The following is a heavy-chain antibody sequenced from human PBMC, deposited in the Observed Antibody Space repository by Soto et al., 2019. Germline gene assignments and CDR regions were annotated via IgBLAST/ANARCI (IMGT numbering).Heavy chain of an antibody. CDR3: AKDRVGSGSFDY. CDR1: GFTFSNYG. Sequence: QVQLVESGGGVVQPGRSLRLSCTASGFTFSNYGIHWVRQAPGKGLEWVAFISYDGTNKYFADSEKGRFTISRDSSKNAVSLPMNRLRAEDTAVYYCAKDRVGSGSFDYWGKGTLVT. CDR2: ISYDGTNK. D-gene: IGHD3-10*01. V-gene: IGHV3-30*18. J-gene: IGHJ4*02.